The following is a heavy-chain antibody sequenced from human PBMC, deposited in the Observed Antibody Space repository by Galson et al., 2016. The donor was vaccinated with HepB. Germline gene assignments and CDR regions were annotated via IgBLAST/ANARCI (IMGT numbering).Heavy chain of an antibody. J-gene: IGHJ6*02. CDR3: ARAWGNYGMDV. Sequence: SLRLSCAASGFTVSTNYMSWVRQAPGKGPEWVSVIYSSGSTYYADSVKGRFTFSRDNSKNTLYLQMNSLRAEDTAVYYCARAWGNYGMDVWGQGTTVTVSS. CDR1: GFTVSTNY. CDR2: IYSSGST. V-gene: IGHV3-53*01. D-gene: IGHD7-27*01.